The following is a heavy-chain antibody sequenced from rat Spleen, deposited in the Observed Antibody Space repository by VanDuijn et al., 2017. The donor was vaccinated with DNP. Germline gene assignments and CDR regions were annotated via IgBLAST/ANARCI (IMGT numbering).Heavy chain of an antibody. J-gene: IGHJ2*01. V-gene: IGHV5-22*01. CDR1: GFTFSDYY. D-gene: IGHD4-1*01. Sequence: EVQVVESGGGLVQPGRSLKVSCTASGFTFSDYYMAWVRQAPTKGLEWVAYISYDGGSAHYGDSVKGRFTISRDNAKSTLYLQMNSLRSEDMATYYCARHVLPLRVWDYWGQGVMVTVSS. CDR2: ISYDGGSA. CDR3: ARHVLPLRVWDY.